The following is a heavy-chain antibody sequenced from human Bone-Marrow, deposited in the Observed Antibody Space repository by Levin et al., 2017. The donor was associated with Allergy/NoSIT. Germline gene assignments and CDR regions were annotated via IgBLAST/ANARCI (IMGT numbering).Heavy chain of an antibody. CDR2: IFYSGST. Sequence: KPSETLSLTFTVSGGSISGYYWSWVRQPPGKGLEWVGHIFYSGSTNYNPSLKSRVTISINTSKNQFSLNLTSVTAADTAFYYCARSVAGEFDYWGQGTLVTVSS. V-gene: IGHV4-59*01. J-gene: IGHJ4*02. D-gene: IGHD3-10*01. CDR3: ARSVAGEFDY. CDR1: GGSISGYY.